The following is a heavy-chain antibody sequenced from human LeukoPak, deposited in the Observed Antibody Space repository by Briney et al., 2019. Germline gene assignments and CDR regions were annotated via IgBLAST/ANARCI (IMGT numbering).Heavy chain of an antibody. D-gene: IGHD3-16*01. CDR2: IGTAGDT. J-gene: IGHJ3*02. CDR3: ARGFGITFGRVSTIAFDI. V-gene: IGHV3-13*01. Sequence: HPGGSMRLSCVASGCTFSYYDMPWVRQASGEGLEWVSGIGTAGDTYYPDFVKGRFTISRENAKSSVYLQMNSLRAGDTAVYYCARGFGITFGRVSTIAFDIWGQGTKVFVSS. CDR1: GCTFSYYD.